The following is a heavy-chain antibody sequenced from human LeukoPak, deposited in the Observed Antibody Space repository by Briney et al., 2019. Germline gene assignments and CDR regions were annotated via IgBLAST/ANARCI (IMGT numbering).Heavy chain of an antibody. CDR2: INHSGST. V-gene: IGHV4-34*01. Sequence: SETLSLTCAVYGGSFSGYYWSWIRQPPGKGLEWIGEINHSGSTNYNPSLKGRVTISVDTSKNQFSLKLSSVTAADTAVYYCARRYCSSTSCYSFDYWGQGTLVTVSS. D-gene: IGHD2-2*01. CDR3: ARRYCSSTSCYSFDY. J-gene: IGHJ4*02. CDR1: GGSFSGYY.